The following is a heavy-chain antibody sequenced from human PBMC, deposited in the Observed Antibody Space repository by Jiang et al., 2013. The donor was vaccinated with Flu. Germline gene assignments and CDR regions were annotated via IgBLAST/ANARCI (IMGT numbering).Heavy chain of an antibody. D-gene: IGHD6-13*01. CDR3: ARGVAAAGPYYYYYGMDV. CDR2: TYYRSKWYN. Sequence: QTLSLTCAISGDSVSSNSAAWNWIRQSPSRGLEWLGRTYYRSKWYNDYAVSVKSRITINPDTSKNQFSLQLNSATPEDTAVYYCARGVAAAGPYYYYYGMDVWGQGTTVTVSS. V-gene: IGHV6-1*01. CDR1: GDSVSSNSAA. J-gene: IGHJ6*02.